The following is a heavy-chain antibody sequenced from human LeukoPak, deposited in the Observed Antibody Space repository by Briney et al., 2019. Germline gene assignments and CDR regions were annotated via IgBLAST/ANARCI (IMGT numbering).Heavy chain of an antibody. CDR3: ARDRRPPYCTSTDCRYLDP. J-gene: IGHJ5*02. CDR2: IYQSGTT. Sequence: PSETLSLTCTVSGYSISSGYYWGWIRQPPGKGLEWIGSIYQSGTTYYNPSLKSRVTISVDTSRNQFSLKLSSVTAADTAAYYCARDRRPPYCTSTDCRYLDPWGQGTLVTVSS. V-gene: IGHV4-38-2*02. CDR1: GYSISSGYY. D-gene: IGHD2-2*01.